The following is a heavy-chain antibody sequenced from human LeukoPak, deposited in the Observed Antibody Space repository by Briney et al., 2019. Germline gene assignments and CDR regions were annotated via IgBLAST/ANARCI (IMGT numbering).Heavy chain of an antibody. CDR1: GGSISSSSYY. V-gene: IGHV4-39*01. J-gene: IGHJ5*02. D-gene: IGHD3-3*01. CDR3: AAADYDFWSGYYWFDP. Sequence: SETLSLTCTVSGGSISSSSYYWGWIRQPPGKGLEWIGSIYYSGSTYYNLSLKSRVTISVDTSKNQFSLKLSSVTAADTAVYYCAAADYDFWSGYYWFDPWGQGTLVTVSS. CDR2: IYYSGST.